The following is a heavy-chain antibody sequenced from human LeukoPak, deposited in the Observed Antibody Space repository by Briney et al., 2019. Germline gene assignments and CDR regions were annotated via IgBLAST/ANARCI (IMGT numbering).Heavy chain of an antibody. CDR2: INWNGGST. Sequence: PGGSLRLSCLASGFSFDDYGMSWVRQTPGKGLEWGAGINWNGGSTSYVDSVKGRITISRDNAKNSLYLQMNSLRAEDTALYYCARAAAIVRDYMDVWGKGTTVTVSS. CDR3: ARAAAIVRDYMDV. V-gene: IGHV3-20*04. D-gene: IGHD3-10*01. CDR1: GFSFDDYG. J-gene: IGHJ6*03.